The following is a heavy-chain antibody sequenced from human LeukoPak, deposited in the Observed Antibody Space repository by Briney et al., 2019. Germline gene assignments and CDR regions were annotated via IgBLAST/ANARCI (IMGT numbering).Heavy chain of an antibody. CDR2: INHSGST. CDR1: GGSFSGYY. D-gene: IGHD2-2*01. J-gene: IGHJ4*02. Sequence: SETLSLTCAVYGGSFSGYYWSWIRQPPGKGLEWIGEINHSGSTNYNPSLKSRVTISVDTSKNQFSLKLSSVTAADTAVYYCARHRTRGYCSSTSCYLYYFDYWGQGTLVTVSS. CDR3: ARHRTRGYCSSTSCYLYYFDY. V-gene: IGHV4-34*01.